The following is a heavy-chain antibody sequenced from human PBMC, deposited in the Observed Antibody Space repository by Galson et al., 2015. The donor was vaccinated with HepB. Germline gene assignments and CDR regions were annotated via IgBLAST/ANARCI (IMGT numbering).Heavy chain of an antibody. CDR3: ARMTTVTNGDY. J-gene: IGHJ4*02. Sequence: SVKVSCKASGGTFSSYTISWVRQAPGQGLEWMGRIIPILGIANYAQKFQGRVTITADKSTSTAYMELSSLRSEDTAVYYCARMTTVTNGDYWGQGTLVTVSS. D-gene: IGHD4-17*01. V-gene: IGHV1-69*02. CDR2: IIPILGIA. CDR1: GGTFSSYT.